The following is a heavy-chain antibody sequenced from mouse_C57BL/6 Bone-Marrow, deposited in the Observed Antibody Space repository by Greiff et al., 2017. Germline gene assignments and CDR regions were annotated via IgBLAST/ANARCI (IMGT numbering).Heavy chain of an antibody. Sequence: QVQLQQPGAELVMPGASVKLSCKASGYTFTSYWMHWVKQRPGQGLEWIGEIDPSDSYTNYNQKFKGKSTLTVDKSSSTAYMQLSSLTSEDSAVYYCARGESNYLYWYFDVWGTGTTVTVSS. CDR1: GYTFTSYW. J-gene: IGHJ1*03. CDR3: ARGESNYLYWYFDV. CDR2: IDPSDSYT. V-gene: IGHV1-69*01. D-gene: IGHD2-5*01.